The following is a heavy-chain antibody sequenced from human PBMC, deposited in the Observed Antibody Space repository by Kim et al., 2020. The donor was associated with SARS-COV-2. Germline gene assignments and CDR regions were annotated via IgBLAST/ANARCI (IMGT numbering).Heavy chain of an antibody. Sequence: GGSLRLSCAASGFTFSSYWMHWVRQAPGKGLVWDSQINSDGRSTTYADSVKGRFTISRDNAKNTLWLQMNSLRAEDTAVYYCARGGYYTYDPYGIWGQGTLVTVSS. V-gene: IGHV3-74*01. CDR3: ARGGYYTYDPYGI. D-gene: IGHD1-26*01. J-gene: IGHJ4*02. CDR2: INSDGRST. CDR1: GFTFSSYW.